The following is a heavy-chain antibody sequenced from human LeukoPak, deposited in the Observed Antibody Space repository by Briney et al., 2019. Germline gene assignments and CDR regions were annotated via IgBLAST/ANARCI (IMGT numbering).Heavy chain of an antibody. J-gene: IGHJ4*02. V-gene: IGHV3-30*03. Sequence: GGSLRLSCAASGFTFSSYGMHWVRQAPGKGLEWVTIISYDGNNKYYADSVKGRFTISRDNSKNTLYLQMNSLRAEDTAVYYCARSLAAADDYWGQGTLVTVSS. CDR1: GFTFSSYG. CDR2: ISYDGNNK. D-gene: IGHD6-13*01. CDR3: ARSLAAADDY.